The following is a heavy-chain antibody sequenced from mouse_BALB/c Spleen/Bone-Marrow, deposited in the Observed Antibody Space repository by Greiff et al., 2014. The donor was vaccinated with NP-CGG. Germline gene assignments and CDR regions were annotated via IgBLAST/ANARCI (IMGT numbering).Heavy chain of an antibody. J-gene: IGHJ3*01. D-gene: IGHD2-4*01. Sequence: QVQLQQSGAELTKPGASVKISCKATGYTFSTYWIEWVKQRPGHGLEWIGEILPGSGTTNYNEKFKGKATFTADTSSNTAYMQLSSLTSEDSAVYYCARLTTTGGFAYWGQGTLVTVSA. V-gene: IGHV1-9*01. CDR1: GYTFSTYW. CDR2: ILPGSGTT. CDR3: ARLTTTGGFAY.